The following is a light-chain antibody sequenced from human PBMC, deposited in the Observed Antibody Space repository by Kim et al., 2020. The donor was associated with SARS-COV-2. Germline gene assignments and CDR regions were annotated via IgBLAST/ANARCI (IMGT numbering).Light chain of an antibody. CDR2: EVS. V-gene: IGLV2-8*01. CDR3: SSFAAGNSLL. J-gene: IGLJ2*01. CDR1: SSDIGIYNY. Sequence: GQSVTISCSGTSSDIGIYNYVSWYQQHPGKTPKLLIYEVSKRPSGVPDRFSGSKSGNTASLTVSGLQADDEADYYCSSFAAGNSLLFGGGTQLTVL.